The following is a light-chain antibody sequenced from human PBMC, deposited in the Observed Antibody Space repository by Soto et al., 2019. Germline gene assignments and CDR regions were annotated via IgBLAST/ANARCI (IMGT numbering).Light chain of an antibody. CDR2: DAL. CDR1: QSVRGF. CDR3: QQRSNWPPIT. V-gene: IGKV3-11*01. J-gene: IGKJ5*01. Sequence: EIVLTQSPATLSLSPGDRATLSCRASQSVRGFLAWYQQKPGQAPRLLIYDALTRATGIPARFSGSGSGTDFTLTISSLEPEDFAVYYCQQRSNWPPITFGQGTRLEIK.